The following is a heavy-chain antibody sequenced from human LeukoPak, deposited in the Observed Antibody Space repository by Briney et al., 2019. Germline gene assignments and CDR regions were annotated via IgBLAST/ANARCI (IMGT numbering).Heavy chain of an antibody. V-gene: IGHV3-7*01. J-gene: IGHJ3*02. CDR3: ARARVQGVPGAFDI. D-gene: IGHD3-10*01. Sequence: GGSLRLSCAASGFTFSSYEMNWVRQAPGKGLEWVANIKQDGSEKYYVDSVKGRFTISRDNAKNSLYLQMNSLRAEDTAVYYCARARVQGVPGAFDIWGQGTMVTVSS. CDR1: GFTFSSYE. CDR2: IKQDGSEK.